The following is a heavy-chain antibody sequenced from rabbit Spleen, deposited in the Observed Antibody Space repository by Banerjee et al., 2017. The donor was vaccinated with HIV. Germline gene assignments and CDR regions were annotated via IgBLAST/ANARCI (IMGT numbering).Heavy chain of an antibody. D-gene: IGHD2-1*01. Sequence: LEESGGGLVKPGGTLTLTCKASGIDFSSYYMSWVRQAPGKGLEWIACIDTGSSGSTYYASWAKGRFTISKTSSTTVTLQMTSLTAADTATYFCARGSATMTMVITGYYLTLWGPGTLVTVS. CDR3: ARGSATMTMVITGYYLTL. CDR2: IDTGSSGST. J-gene: IGHJ4*01. V-gene: IGHV1S40*01. CDR1: GIDFSSYY.